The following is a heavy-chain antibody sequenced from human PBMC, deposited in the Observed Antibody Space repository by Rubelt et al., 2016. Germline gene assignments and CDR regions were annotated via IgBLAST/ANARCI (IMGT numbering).Heavy chain of an antibody. J-gene: IGHJ3*02. V-gene: IGHV3-30*01. D-gene: IGHD6-19*01. CDR3: ARDWGIAVAGTGVRLPDDELPKHDAFDI. Sequence: VAVIWYDGSNKYYADSVKGRFTISRDNSKNTLYLQMNSLRSDDTAVYYCARDWGIAVAGTGVRLPDDELPKHDAFDIWGQGTMVTVSS. CDR2: IWYDGSNK.